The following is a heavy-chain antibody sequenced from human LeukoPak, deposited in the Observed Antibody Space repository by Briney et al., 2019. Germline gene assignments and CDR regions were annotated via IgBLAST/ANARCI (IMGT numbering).Heavy chain of an antibody. J-gene: IGHJ4*02. CDR2: ISSSSSYR. Sequence: GGSLRLSCAASGFTFSSYSMNWVRQAPGKGLEWVSSISSSSSYRYYADSVKGRFTISRDNAKNSLYLQMNSLRAEDTAVYYCASHRGPDYYGSGSYYNAYFDYWGQGTLVTVSS. CDR3: ASHRGPDYYGSGSYYNAYFDY. V-gene: IGHV3-21*01. D-gene: IGHD3-10*01. CDR1: GFTFSSYS.